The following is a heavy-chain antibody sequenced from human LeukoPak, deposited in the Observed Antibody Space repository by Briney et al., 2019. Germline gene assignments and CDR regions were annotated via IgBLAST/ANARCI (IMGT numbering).Heavy chain of an antibody. V-gene: IGHV3-23*01. D-gene: IGHD2-2*01. J-gene: IGHJ4*02. CDR3: AKDRGGYCSSTSCSLYFDY. Sequence: GGSLRLSCAASGFTFSSYAMSWVRQAPWKGLEWVSGKGLEWVSAIGGSGGSTYYADSVKGRFTISRDNSKNTLYLQMNSLRAEDTAVYYCAKDRGGYCSSTSCSLYFDYWGQGTLVTVSS. CDR1: GFTFSSYA. CDR2: IGGSGGST.